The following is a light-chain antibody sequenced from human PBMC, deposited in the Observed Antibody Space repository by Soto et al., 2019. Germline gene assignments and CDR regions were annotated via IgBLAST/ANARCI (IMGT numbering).Light chain of an antibody. CDR1: SSNIGAGYD. CDR3: QSYDSSLSAL. J-gene: IGLJ3*02. Sequence: QSVLTKPPSVSGAPGQRVTISCTGSSSNIGAGYDVHWYQQLPGTAPKHLIYGNSNRPSGVPDRFSGSKSGTSASLAITGLQAEYEADYYCQSYDSSLSALFGGGTKLTVL. CDR2: GNS. V-gene: IGLV1-40*01.